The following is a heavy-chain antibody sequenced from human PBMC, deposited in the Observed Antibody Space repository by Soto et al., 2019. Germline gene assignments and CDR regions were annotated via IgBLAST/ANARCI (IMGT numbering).Heavy chain of an antibody. Sequence: EVQLLESGGGLVQPGGSLRLSCAASGFTFSSYAMSWVRQAPGKGLEWVSAISGSGGSSYYADSVKGRFTISRDNAKNTLYLQVNSLRADDTAVYYCAKNRRYNWNDRFDDLDIWGQGTTVTVSS. CDR3: AKNRRYNWNDRFDDLDI. V-gene: IGHV3-23*01. CDR1: GFTFSSYA. CDR2: ISGSGGSS. J-gene: IGHJ3*02. D-gene: IGHD1-20*01.